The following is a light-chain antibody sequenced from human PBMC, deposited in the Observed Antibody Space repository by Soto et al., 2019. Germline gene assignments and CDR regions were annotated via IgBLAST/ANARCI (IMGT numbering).Light chain of an antibody. V-gene: IGKV3-20*01. J-gene: IGKJ4*01. CDR1: QSVSSSQ. CDR3: QQYGRAPFT. CDR2: AAS. Sequence: EVVLTQSPGTLSLSPGERATLSCRASQSVSSSQLTWFQQKPGQAPRLLIYAASNRAAGIPDRFSGSGSGTYFTPTISRLEPEDFAVYYCQQYGRAPFTFGGGTKVEIK.